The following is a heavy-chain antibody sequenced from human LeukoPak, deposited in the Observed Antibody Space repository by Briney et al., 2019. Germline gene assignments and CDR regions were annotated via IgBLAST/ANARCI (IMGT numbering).Heavy chain of an antibody. Sequence: PGGSLRLSCAVSGFTFSSYAMSWVSQAPGKGLEWVSTITGSGDNTYYADSVKGRFTISRDNSKNTLNLQMNSLRAEDTAVYYCAKDLYGDYEGDYWGQGTLVTVSS. V-gene: IGHV3-23*01. CDR3: AKDLYGDYEGDY. CDR1: GFTFSSYA. CDR2: ITGSGDNT. D-gene: IGHD4-17*01. J-gene: IGHJ4*02.